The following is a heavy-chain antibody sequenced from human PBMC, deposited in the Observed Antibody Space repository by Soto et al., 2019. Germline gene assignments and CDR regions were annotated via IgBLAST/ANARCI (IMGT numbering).Heavy chain of an antibody. CDR3: ARERVPAARPDAFDI. CDR2: IIPMFATP. CDR1: GGAFRNYI. D-gene: IGHD2-2*01. J-gene: IGHJ3*02. V-gene: IGHV1-69*01. Sequence: QVQLVQSGAEVKKPGSSVKVSCKSSGGAFRNYIINWVRQAPGQGLEWMGGIIPMFATPTYAQKFQGRLTIIATDSACTVYMEPSSLRSEDTAIYYCARERVPAARPDAFDIWGLGTMVTVSS.